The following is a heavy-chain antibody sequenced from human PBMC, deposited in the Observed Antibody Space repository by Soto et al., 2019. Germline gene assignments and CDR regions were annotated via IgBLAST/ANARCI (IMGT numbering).Heavy chain of an antibody. CDR1: GGTFSSYA. Sequence: QVQLVQSGAEVKKPGSSVKVSCKASGGTFSSYAISWVRQAPGQGLEWMGGIIPIFGTANYAQKFQGRVTITADKPASTAYMELSSLRSEDTAVYYCPRDRGVRGVTHYYYYGMDVWGQGTTVTVS. CDR2: IIPIFGTA. D-gene: IGHD3-10*01. CDR3: PRDRGVRGVTHYYYYGMDV. V-gene: IGHV1-69*06. J-gene: IGHJ6*02.